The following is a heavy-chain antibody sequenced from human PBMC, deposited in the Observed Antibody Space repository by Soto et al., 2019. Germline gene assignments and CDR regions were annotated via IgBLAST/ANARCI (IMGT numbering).Heavy chain of an antibody. CDR2: INPRGGST. CDR3: ALPHSGYDYYAAFDI. J-gene: IGHJ3*02. CDR1: GYTFTSYY. V-gene: IGHV1-46*04. Sequence: QVQLVQSGAEVKKPGASVKVSCKASGYTFTSYYMHWVRQAPGQGLEWMGIINPRGGSTSYAQKLQGGVSMTRDTSTSAVYMELSSLRSEDTAVYYCALPHSGYDYYAAFDIWGQGTMVAVSS. D-gene: IGHD5-12*01.